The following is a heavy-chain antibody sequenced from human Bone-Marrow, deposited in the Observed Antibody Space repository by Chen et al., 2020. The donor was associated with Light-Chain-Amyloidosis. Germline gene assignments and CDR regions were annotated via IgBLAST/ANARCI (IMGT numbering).Heavy chain of an antibody. CDR3: VRDLSIVGVDGMDV. Sequence: QVHLVESGGGVVQPGRSLRLSWAASVFIFSNYFMHWVRQAPGKGLEWVAVMSYDGNNKYYADSVTGRFTISRDNSKNTLFLQMHSLRADDTAVYYCVRDLSIVGVDGMDVWGQGTTVIVSS. CDR1: VFIFSNYF. V-gene: IGHV3-30*01. CDR2: MSYDGNNK. J-gene: IGHJ6*02. D-gene: IGHD3-3*01.